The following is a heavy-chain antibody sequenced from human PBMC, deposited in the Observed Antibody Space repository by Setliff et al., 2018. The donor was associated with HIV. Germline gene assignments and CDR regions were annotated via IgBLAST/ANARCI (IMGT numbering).Heavy chain of an antibody. J-gene: IGHJ3*02. CDR3: ARLVGSGWYLDAFDI. Sequence: GESLKISCKGSGYSFTSYWISWVRQMPGKGLEWMGRIDPSDSYTNYSPSFQGHVTISADKSISTAYLQWSSLKASDTAMYYCARLVGSGWYLDAFDIWGQGTMGTVS. CDR2: IDPSDSYT. CDR1: GYSFTSYW. D-gene: IGHD6-19*01. V-gene: IGHV5-10-1*01.